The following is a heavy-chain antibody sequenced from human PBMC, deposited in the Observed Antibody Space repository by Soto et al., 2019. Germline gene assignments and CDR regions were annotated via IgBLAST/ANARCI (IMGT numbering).Heavy chain of an antibody. Sequence: QPGGSLRLSCAASGFTVSSNYMSWVRQAPGKGLEWVSVIYSGGSTYYADSVKGRFTISRDNSKNTLYLQMNSLRAEDTAVYYCAREEPGREITMVRGVMDWGMDVWGQGTTVTVSS. CDR3: AREEPGREITMVRGVMDWGMDV. CDR1: GFTVSSNY. D-gene: IGHD3-10*01. J-gene: IGHJ6*02. V-gene: IGHV3-53*01. CDR2: IYSGGST.